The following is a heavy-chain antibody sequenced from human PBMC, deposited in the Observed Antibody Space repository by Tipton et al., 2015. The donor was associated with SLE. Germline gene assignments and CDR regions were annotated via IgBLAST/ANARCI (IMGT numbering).Heavy chain of an antibody. D-gene: IGHD6-13*01. CDR2: INHSGST. Sequence: TLSLTCAVYGGSFSGYYWSWIRQPPGKGLEWIGEINHSGSTNYNPSLKSRVTISVDTSKNQFSLKLSSVTAADTAVYYCARRREQQLVRGWYFDLWGRGTLVTVSS. V-gene: IGHV4-34*01. J-gene: IGHJ2*01. CDR3: ARRREQQLVRGWYFDL. CDR1: GGSFSGYY.